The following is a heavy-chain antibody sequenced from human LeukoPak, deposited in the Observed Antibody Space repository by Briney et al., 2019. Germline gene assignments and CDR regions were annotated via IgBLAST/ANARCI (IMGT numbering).Heavy chain of an antibody. Sequence: PSETLSLTCTVSGGSISSSSYYWGWIRQPPGKGLEWIGSIYYSGSTYYNPSLKSRVTISVDTSKNQFSLKLSSVTAADTAVYYCARDPLLLRFLEWSPGAFDIWGQGTMVTVSS. J-gene: IGHJ3*02. CDR3: ARDPLLLRFLEWSPGAFDI. CDR2: IYYSGST. CDR1: GGSISSSSYY. D-gene: IGHD3-3*01. V-gene: IGHV4-39*02.